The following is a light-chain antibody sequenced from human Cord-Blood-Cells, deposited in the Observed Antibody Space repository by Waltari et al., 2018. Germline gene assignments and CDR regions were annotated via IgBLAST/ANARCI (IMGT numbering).Light chain of an antibody. CDR3: QQYYSTPRT. J-gene: IGKJ1*01. Sequence: DIVMTQFPDSLAVPLGERATINCKSSQSVLYSSNNKNYLAWYQQKPGPPPKLLIYWASTRESGVPDRFSGSGSGTDFTLTISSLQAEDVAVYYCQQYYSTPRTFGQGTKVEIK. CDR2: WAS. CDR1: QSVLYSSNNKNY. V-gene: IGKV4-1*01.